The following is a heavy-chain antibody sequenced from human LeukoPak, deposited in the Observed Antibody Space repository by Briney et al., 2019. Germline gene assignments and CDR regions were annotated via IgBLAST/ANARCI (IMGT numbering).Heavy chain of an antibody. V-gene: IGHV4-61*01. CDR1: GGSVSSGSYY. CDR2: IYYSGST. CDR3: ARGCYDFWSGYSPFDP. Sequence: SETLSLTCTVSGGSVSSGSYYWSWIRQPPGKGLEWIGYIYYSGSTNYNPSLKSRVTISVDTSKSQFSLKLSSVTAADTAVYYCARGCYDFWSGYSPFDPWGQGTLVTVSS. D-gene: IGHD3-3*01. J-gene: IGHJ5*02.